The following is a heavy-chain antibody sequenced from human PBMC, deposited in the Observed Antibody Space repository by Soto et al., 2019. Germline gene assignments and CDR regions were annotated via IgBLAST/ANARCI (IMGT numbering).Heavy chain of an antibody. CDR1: GDSVPINSAG. V-gene: IGHV6-1*01. D-gene: IGHD5-12*01. J-gene: IGHJ6*02. Sequence: SQTLSLTCAISGDSVPINSAGRNWIRQSPSRGLEWLGRTYYGSKWNNDYAVSVKSRITINADTSKNQISLQLNSVTPEDTAVYYCARGWLMTGMDVWGQGTTVTVSS. CDR2: TYYGSKWNN. CDR3: ARGWLMTGMDV.